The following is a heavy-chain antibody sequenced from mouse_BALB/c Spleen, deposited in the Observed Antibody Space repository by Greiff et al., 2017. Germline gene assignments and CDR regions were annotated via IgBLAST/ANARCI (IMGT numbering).Heavy chain of an antibody. Sequence: EVKLEESGGGLVQPGGSRKLSCAASGFTFSSFGMHWVRQAPEKGLEWVAYISSGSSTIYYAATVKGRFTISRDNPKNTLFLQMTSLRSEDTAMYYCAREDYYGSSYGFAYWGQGTLVTVSA. CDR2: ISSGSSTI. CDR3: AREDYYGSSYGFAY. CDR1: GFTFSSFG. V-gene: IGHV5-17*02. J-gene: IGHJ3*01. D-gene: IGHD1-1*01.